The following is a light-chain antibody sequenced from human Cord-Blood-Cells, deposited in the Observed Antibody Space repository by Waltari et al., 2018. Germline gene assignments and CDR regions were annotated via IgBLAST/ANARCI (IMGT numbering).Light chain of an antibody. CDR3: QQSYSTLYS. CDR2: AAS. CDR1: QSISSY. J-gene: IGKJ2*03. Sequence: DIQMTQSLSFLSASVGDRVTITCRASQSISSYLNWYQQKPGKAPKLLIYAASSLQSGVPSRFSGSGSGTDFTLTISSLQPEDFATYYCQQSYSTLYSFGQGTKLEIK. V-gene: IGKV1-39*01.